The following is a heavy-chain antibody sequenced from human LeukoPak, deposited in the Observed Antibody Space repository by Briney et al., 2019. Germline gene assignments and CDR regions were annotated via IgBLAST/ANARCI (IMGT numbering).Heavy chain of an antibody. CDR1: GYTFTSYD. CDR2: MNPNSGNT. Sequence: ASVKVSCKASGYTFTSYDINWVRQATGQGLEWMGWMNPNSGNTGYAQKFQGRVTMTRNTSISTAYMELSSLRSEDTAVYYCARESVVTANAYYYYMDVWGKGTTVTVS. J-gene: IGHJ6*03. V-gene: IGHV1-8*01. CDR3: ARESVVTANAYYYYMDV. D-gene: IGHD2-21*02.